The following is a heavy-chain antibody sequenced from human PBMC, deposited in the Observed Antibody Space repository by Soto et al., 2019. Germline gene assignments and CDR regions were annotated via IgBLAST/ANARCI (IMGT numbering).Heavy chain of an antibody. CDR3: ARDLELELPFGGY. J-gene: IGHJ4*02. CDR1: GYTFTSYG. Sequence: ASVKVSCKASGYTFTSYGISWVRQAPGQGLEWMGWISAYNGNTNYAQKLQGSATMTTDTSTSTAYMEPRSLRSDDTAVYYCARDLELELPFGGYWGQGTLVTVSS. CDR2: ISAYNGNT. D-gene: IGHD1-7*01. V-gene: IGHV1-18*04.